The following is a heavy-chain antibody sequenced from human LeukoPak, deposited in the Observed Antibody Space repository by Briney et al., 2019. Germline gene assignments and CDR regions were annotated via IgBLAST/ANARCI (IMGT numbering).Heavy chain of an antibody. J-gene: IGHJ3*02. Sequence: PSETLSLTCTVSGGSISSGGYYWSWIRQHPGKGLEWIGYIHYSGSTYYNPSLKSRVTISVDTSKNQFSLKLSSVTAADTAVYYCAHSQGYYYDSSGPITEAFDIWGQGTMVTVS. D-gene: IGHD3-22*01. CDR1: GGSISSGGYY. CDR2: IHYSGST. CDR3: AHSQGYYYDSSGPITEAFDI. V-gene: IGHV4-31*03.